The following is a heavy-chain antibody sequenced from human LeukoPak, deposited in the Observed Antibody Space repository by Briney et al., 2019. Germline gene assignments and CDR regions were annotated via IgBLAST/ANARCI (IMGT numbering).Heavy chain of an antibody. CDR2: INHSGST. J-gene: IGHJ1*01. Sequence: SETLSLTCAVYGGSFSGYYWSWIRQPPGKGLEWIGEINHSGSTNYNPSLKSRDTISVDTSKNQFSLKLSSVTAADTAVYYCARGDPGYCSGGSCYSPPIQHWGQGTLVTVSS. D-gene: IGHD2-15*01. CDR1: GGSFSGYY. V-gene: IGHV4-34*01. CDR3: ARGDPGYCSGGSCYSPPIQH.